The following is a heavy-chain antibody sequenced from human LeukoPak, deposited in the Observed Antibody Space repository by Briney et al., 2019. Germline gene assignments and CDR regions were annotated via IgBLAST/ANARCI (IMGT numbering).Heavy chain of an antibody. CDR3: AKASLIVGATSFDY. V-gene: IGHV3-9*01. J-gene: IGHJ4*02. CDR2: ISWNSGSI. Sequence: PGGSLRLSCAASGFTFDDYAMHWVRQAPGKGLEWVSGISWNSGSIGYADSVKGRFTISRDNAKNSLYLQMNSLRAEDTALYYCAKASLIVGATSFDYWGQGTLVTVSS. CDR1: GFTFDDYA. D-gene: IGHD1-26*01.